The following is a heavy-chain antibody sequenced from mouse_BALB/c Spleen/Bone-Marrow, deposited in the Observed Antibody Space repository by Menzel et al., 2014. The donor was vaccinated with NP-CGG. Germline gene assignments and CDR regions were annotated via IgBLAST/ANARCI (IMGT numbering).Heavy chain of an antibody. J-gene: IGHJ3*01. CDR2: IDPYNGGT. Sequence: VQLQQSGPELVKPGASVKVSCKASGYAFTSYNMYWVKQSHGKSLEWIGHIDPYNGGTSYNQKFKGKATLTVDKSSSTAYMNLNSLTSEDSAVYYCVRENYGSSPAYWGQGTLVTVSA. CDR3: VRENYGSSPAY. V-gene: IGHV1S135*01. CDR1: GYAFTSYN. D-gene: IGHD1-1*01.